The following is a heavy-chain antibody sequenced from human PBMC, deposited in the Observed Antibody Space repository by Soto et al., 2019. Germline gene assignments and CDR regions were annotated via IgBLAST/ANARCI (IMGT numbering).Heavy chain of an antibody. V-gene: IGHV1-69*13. CDR2: IIPIFGTA. J-gene: IGHJ4*02. CDR3: ARGVGNNWNPPNY. D-gene: IGHD1-20*01. CDR1: GGTFSSYA. Sequence: SVKVSCKASGGTFSSYAISWVRQAPGQGLEWMGGIIPIFGTANYAQKFQGRVTITADESTSTAYMELSSLRSEDTAVYYCARGVGNNWNPPNYWGQVTLVTVSS.